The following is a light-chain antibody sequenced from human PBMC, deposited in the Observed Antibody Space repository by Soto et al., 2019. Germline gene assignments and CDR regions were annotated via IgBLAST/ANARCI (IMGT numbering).Light chain of an antibody. V-gene: IGKV1-5*01. CDR2: HAS. Sequence: DIQMTQSPSTLSASVGDRVAITCRASQSISSWLAWYQQKPGKAPKLLIYHASNLQSGVPSRFSGSGSGTEFTLTISSLQPEDFATYYCLQHNSYPSITFGQGTRLEIK. CDR1: QSISSW. CDR3: LQHNSYPSIT. J-gene: IGKJ5*01.